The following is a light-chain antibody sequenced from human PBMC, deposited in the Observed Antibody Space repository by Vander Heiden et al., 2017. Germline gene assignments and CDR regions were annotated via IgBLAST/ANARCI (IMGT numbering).Light chain of an antibody. CDR1: KLGDKS. V-gene: IGLV3-1*01. Sequence: SYEPTQPPSVSVSPGQTASITCSGDKLGDKSACWYQTKPGQSPVLVIYQDSKRPSVIPERFSGSNSGNTATLTISGTQAMDEADYYCQAWDSSTPVVFGGGTKLTVL. CDR2: QDS. CDR3: QAWDSSTPVV. J-gene: IGLJ2*01.